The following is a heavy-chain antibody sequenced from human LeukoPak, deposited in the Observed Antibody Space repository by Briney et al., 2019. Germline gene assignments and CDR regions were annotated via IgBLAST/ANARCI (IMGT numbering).Heavy chain of an antibody. J-gene: IGHJ3*02. V-gene: IGHV3-20*04. CDR2: INWNGGST. Sequence: GGSLRLSCAASGFTFDDYGMSWVRQAPGKGLEWVSGINWNGGSTGYADSVKGRFTISRDNAKNSLYLQMNSLRAEDTALYYCARDLVVVVPAGYTYFDIWGQGTMVTVSS. CDR1: GFTFDDYG. D-gene: IGHD2-2*02. CDR3: ARDLVVVVPAGYTYFDI.